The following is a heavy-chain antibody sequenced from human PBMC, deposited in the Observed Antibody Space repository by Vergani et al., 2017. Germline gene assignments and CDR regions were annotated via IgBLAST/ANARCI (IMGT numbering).Heavy chain of an antibody. V-gene: IGHV5-51*03. Sequence: EVQLVQSGAEVKKPGESLTISCKGSRYSFTSYWIGWVRQMPGKGLEWMGIIYPGDSDTRYSPSFQGQVTISADKSISTAYLQWSSLKASDTAMYYCARGVVPAARDYYYYYMDVWGKGTTVTVSS. CDR2: IYPGDSDT. J-gene: IGHJ6*03. CDR3: ARGVVPAARDYYYYYMDV. D-gene: IGHD2-2*01. CDR1: RYSFTSYW.